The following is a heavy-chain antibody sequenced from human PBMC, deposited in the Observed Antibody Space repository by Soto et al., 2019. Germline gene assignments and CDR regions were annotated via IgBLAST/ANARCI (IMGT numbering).Heavy chain of an antibody. CDR3: AKGAEHSSSWYIYYYYYYGMDV. D-gene: IGHD6-13*01. CDR2: ISYDGSNK. CDR1: GFTFSSYG. Sequence: GGSLRLSCAASGFTFSSYGMHWVRQAPGKGLEWVAVISYDGSNKYYADSVKGRFTISRDNSKNTLYLQMNSLRAEDTAVYYCAKGAEHSSSWYIYYYYYYGMDVWGQGTTVTVSS. J-gene: IGHJ6*02. V-gene: IGHV3-30*18.